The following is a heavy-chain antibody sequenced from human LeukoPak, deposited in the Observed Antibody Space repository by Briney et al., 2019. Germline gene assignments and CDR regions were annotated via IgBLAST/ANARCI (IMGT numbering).Heavy chain of an antibody. CDR1: GGTFSSYA. CDR2: IIPILGIA. Sequence: ASVKVSCKASGGTFSSYAISWVRQAPGQGLEWMGRIIPILGIANYAQKFQGRVTITADKSTSTAYMELSSLRSEDTAVYYCATTSRLSLRYFDWLTYDCWGRGTLVTVSS. V-gene: IGHV1-69*04. D-gene: IGHD3-9*01. J-gene: IGHJ4*02. CDR3: ATTSRLSLRYFDWLTYDC.